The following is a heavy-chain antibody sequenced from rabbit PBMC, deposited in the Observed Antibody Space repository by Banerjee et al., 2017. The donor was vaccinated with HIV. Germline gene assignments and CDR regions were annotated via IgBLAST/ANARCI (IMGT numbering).Heavy chain of an antibody. J-gene: IGHJ4*01. CDR2: IYTGSDST. CDR3: ARLSYVTVL. Sequence: QQHLEESGGGLVKPGGTLTLTCTASGFTLSSYWICWVRQAPGKGLEWIACIYTGSDSTYYASWAKGRFTISKTSSTTVTLQMTSLTAADTATYFCARLSYVTVLWGPGTLVTV. V-gene: IGHV1S45*01. CDR1: GFTLSSYW. D-gene: IGHD6-1*01.